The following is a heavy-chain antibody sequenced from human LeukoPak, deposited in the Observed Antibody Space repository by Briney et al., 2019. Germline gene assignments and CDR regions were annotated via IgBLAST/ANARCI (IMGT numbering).Heavy chain of an antibody. CDR2: ITSSSSTI. J-gene: IGHJ4*02. V-gene: IGHV3-48*04. CDR1: GFTFNSYS. D-gene: IGHD4-23*01. CDR3: VRDYGGIGIDY. Sequence: GGSLRLSCAASGFTFNSYSMNWVRQAPGKGLEWVSYITSSSSTIYYADSVKGRFTISRDNAKNSLYLQMNSLRAEDTAVYYCVRDYGGIGIDYWGQGTLVTVSS.